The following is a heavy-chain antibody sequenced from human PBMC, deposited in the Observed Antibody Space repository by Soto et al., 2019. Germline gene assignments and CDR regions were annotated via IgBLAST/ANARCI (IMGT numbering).Heavy chain of an antibody. V-gene: IGHV3-33*01. CDR3: ARGGYSNYMFDWYFDL. Sequence: QVQLVESEGGVVQPGRSLRLSCAASGFTFSSYGMHWVRQAPGKGLEWVAVIWYDGSNKYYADSVKGRFTISRDNSKNTLYLQMNSLRAEDTAVYYCARGGYSNYMFDWYFDLWGRGTLVTVSS. CDR2: IWYDGSNK. CDR1: GFTFSSYG. D-gene: IGHD4-4*01. J-gene: IGHJ2*01.